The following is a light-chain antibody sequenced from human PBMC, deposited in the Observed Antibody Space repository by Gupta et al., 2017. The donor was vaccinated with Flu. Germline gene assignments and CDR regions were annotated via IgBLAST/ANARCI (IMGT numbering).Light chain of an antibody. CDR1: QSVNIY. Sequence: EIVLTQSPATLSLSPGDRATLSCRASQSVNIYLAWYQQKPGQPPRLLMFDASKRAAGIPDRFSGSGSGTDFTLTISTLEPEDFAVYYCQQRSGLPMYTFGQGTKLE. J-gene: IGKJ2*01. CDR3: QQRSGLPMYT. CDR2: DAS. V-gene: IGKV3-11*01.